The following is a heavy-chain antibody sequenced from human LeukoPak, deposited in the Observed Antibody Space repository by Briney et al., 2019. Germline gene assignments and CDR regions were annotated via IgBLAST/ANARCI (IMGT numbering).Heavy chain of an antibody. D-gene: IGHD3-10*01. CDR3: ARDLYGSGSYSVLWYFDY. Sequence: PGRSLRLSCAASGFTFNSYSMHWVRQAPGKGLEWVAVISYDGSNKYYADSVKGRFTISRDNSKNTLYLQMNSLRAEDTAVYYCARDLYGSGSYSVLWYFDYWGQGTLVTVSS. CDR1: GFTFNSYS. J-gene: IGHJ4*02. CDR2: ISYDGSNK. V-gene: IGHV3-30*04.